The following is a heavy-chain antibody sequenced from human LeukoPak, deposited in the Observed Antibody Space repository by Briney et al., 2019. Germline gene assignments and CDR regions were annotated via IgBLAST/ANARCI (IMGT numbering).Heavy chain of an antibody. V-gene: IGHV3-11*01. CDR3: ASGYSSSWYGTRDFDY. D-gene: IGHD6-13*01. CDR1: GFTFSDYY. J-gene: IGHJ4*02. Sequence: PGGSLRLSCAAPGFTFSDYYMSWIRQAPGKGLEWVSYISSSGSAIYYADSVKGRFTISRDNAKNSLYLQMNSLRAEDTAVYYCASGYSSSWYGTRDFDYWGQGTLVTVSS. CDR2: ISSSGSAI.